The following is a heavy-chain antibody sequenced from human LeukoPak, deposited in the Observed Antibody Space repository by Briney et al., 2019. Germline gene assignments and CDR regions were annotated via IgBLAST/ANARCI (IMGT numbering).Heavy chain of an antibody. CDR3: ARDPTLYGDYYGMDV. V-gene: IGHV4-34*01. CDR1: GGTFSGYY. CDR2: SNDSGGT. J-gene: IGHJ6*02. D-gene: IGHD4-17*01. Sequence: SETLSLTCAVYGGTFSGYYWSWIRQPPGKRLEWVGESNDSGGTNYNPSLKSRVTISADKSKNQVSLKLTSVTAADTAVYYCARDPTLYGDYYGMDVWGQGTTVTVSS.